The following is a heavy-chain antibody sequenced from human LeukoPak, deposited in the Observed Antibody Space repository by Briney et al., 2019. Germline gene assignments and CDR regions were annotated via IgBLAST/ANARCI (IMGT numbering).Heavy chain of an antibody. J-gene: IGHJ4*02. CDR1: GGSISIYY. Sequence: SETLSLTCTVSGGSISIYYWNWIRQPAGKGLEWIGRIYTNENTFFNPSLKSRVTMSVDTSKNQFSLQLTSVTAADAAVYYWARSSDSSGYYGGGIIDYWGQGTLVTVSS. V-gene: IGHV4-4*07. CDR3: ARSSDSSGYYGGGIIDY. CDR2: IYTNENT. D-gene: IGHD6-19*01.